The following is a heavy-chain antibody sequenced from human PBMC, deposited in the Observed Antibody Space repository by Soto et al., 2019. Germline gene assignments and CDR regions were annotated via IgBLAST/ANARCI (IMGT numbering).Heavy chain of an antibody. V-gene: IGHV3-30-3*01. CDR2: ISYDGSNK. CDR3: AREADHHESSGYFGDYGMDV. D-gene: IGHD3-22*01. Sequence: QVQLVESGGGVVQPGRSLRLSCAASGFIFSNYAMHWVRQAPGKGLEWVALISYDGSNKYYTDSVKGRFTISRDNSKNSLYLQMNSLRVEDTALYYCAREADHHESSGYFGDYGMDVWGQGTTVIVSS. CDR1: GFIFSNYA. J-gene: IGHJ6*02.